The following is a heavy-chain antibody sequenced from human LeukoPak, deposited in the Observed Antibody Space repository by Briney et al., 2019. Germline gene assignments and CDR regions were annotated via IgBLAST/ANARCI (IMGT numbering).Heavy chain of an antibody. CDR2: SFVGSGNT. J-gene: IGHJ2*01. CDR1: GSSFTTSA. V-gene: IGHV1-58*01. CDR3: AAFPPYCSGGSCYSADDYPTQDWYFDL. D-gene: IGHD2-15*01. Sequence: SVKVSCRASGSSFTTSAVQWLRQARGHRLEWIGWSFVGSGNTNNAQKFQERVTITRDMSTSTAYMELSSLRSEDTAVYYCAAFPPYCSGGSCYSADDYPTQDWYFDLWGRGTLVTVSS.